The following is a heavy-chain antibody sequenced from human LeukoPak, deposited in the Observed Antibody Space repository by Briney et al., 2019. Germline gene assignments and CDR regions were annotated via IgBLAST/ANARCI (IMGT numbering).Heavy chain of an antibody. Sequence: SEALSLTCTVSGVSISSYYWSWIRQPPGKGLEWIGYIYYSGSTNYSPSLKSRVTISLDTSKNQFSLKLSSVTAADTAVYYCARGGTTVVTYFDYWGQGTLVTVSS. J-gene: IGHJ4*02. CDR1: GVSISSYY. CDR2: IYYSGST. CDR3: ARGGTTVVTYFDY. D-gene: IGHD4-23*01. V-gene: IGHV4-59*08.